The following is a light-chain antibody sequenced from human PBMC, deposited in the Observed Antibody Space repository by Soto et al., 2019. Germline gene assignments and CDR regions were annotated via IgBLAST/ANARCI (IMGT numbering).Light chain of an antibody. CDR1: QSISSW. J-gene: IGKJ1*01. V-gene: IGKV1-5*01. Sequence: DIQMTQSPSTLSASVGDRVTITCRASQSISSWLAWYQQKPGKAPKLLIYDASSLESGVPSRFSGSGSGTEFTLTISRLQPDDFATYYCQQYNSYPWTVGQGTKGEIK. CDR3: QQYNSYPWT. CDR2: DAS.